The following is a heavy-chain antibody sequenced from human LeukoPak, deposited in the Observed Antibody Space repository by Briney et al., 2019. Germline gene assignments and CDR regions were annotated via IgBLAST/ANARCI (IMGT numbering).Heavy chain of an antibody. V-gene: IGHV4-34*01. Sequence: NPGGSLRLSCAASGFTFSDYYMSWIRQPPGKGLEWIGEINHSGSTNYNPSLKSRVTISVDTSKNQFSLKLSSVTAADTAVYYCARGLVVVPAAIRIGGFDYWGQGTLVTVSS. CDR2: INHSGST. CDR1: GFTFSDYY. J-gene: IGHJ4*02. D-gene: IGHD2-2*01. CDR3: ARGLVVVPAAIRIGGFDY.